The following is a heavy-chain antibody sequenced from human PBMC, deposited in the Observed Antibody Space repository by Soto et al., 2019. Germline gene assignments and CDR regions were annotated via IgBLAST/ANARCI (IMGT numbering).Heavy chain of an antibody. CDR3: ARETRYCSSTSCYAGLPMDV. CDR2: IIPILGIA. Sequence: GASVKVSCKASGGTFSSYTISWVRQAPGQGLEWMGRIIPILGIANYAQKFQGRVTITADKSTSTAYMELSSLRSEDTAVYYCARETRYCSSTSCYAGLPMDVWGKGTTVTVSS. J-gene: IGHJ6*04. D-gene: IGHD2-2*01. CDR1: GGTFSSYT. V-gene: IGHV1-69*04.